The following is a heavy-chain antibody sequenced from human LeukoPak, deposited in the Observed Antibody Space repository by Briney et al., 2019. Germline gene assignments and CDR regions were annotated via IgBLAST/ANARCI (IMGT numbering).Heavy chain of an antibody. CDR1: GFTFSSYS. J-gene: IGHJ4*02. CDR2: ISSSSSYI. V-gene: IGHV3-21*01. Sequence: GGSLGLSCAASGFTFSSYSMNWVRQAPGKGLEWVSSISSSSSYIYYADSVKGRFTISRDNAKNSLYLQMNSLRAVDTAVYYCATYCSSTSCQQPFDYWGQGTLVTVSS. D-gene: IGHD2-2*01. CDR3: ATYCSSTSCQQPFDY.